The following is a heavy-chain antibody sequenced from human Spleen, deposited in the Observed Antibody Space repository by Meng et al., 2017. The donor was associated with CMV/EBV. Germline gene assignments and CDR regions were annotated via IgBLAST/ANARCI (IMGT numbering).Heavy chain of an antibody. D-gene: IGHD2-2*01. CDR3: ARSPVLPGYEFGP. J-gene: IGHJ5*02. CDR1: DGSISNDKYY. Sequence: SDGSISNDKYYWHWIRQHPGKGLEWIGYIYHSGTTYYNPSLKSRVRISLDTSQNQFSLKVTSVTAADTAVYYCARSPVLPGYEFGPWGHGTLATVSS. CDR2: IYHSGTT. V-gene: IGHV4-31*02.